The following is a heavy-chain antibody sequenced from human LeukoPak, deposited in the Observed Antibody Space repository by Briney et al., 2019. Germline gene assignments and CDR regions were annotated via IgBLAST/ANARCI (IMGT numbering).Heavy chain of an antibody. Sequence: ASVKVSCKASGYTFTGYGISWVRQAPGQGLEWMAWISANSGNTKYAQMVQGRVTMTTDTSTSTAYMELGSLRSDDTAVYYCARTPAVSDRILDFDYWGQGTLVTVSS. D-gene: IGHD6-19*01. V-gene: IGHV1-18*04. J-gene: IGHJ4*02. CDR1: GYTFTGYG. CDR2: ISANSGNT. CDR3: ARTPAVSDRILDFDY.